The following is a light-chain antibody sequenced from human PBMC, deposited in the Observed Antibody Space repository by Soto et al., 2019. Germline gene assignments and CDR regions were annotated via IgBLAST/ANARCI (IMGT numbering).Light chain of an antibody. CDR1: SGHSNYA. Sequence: QPVLTQSPSVSASLGASVKLTCTLSSGHSNYAIAWHQQQPEKGPRYLMKLNSDGSHSKGDGIPDRFSGSSSGAERYLTISSLQSEDEADYYCQTWDTGTQVFGGGTKVTVL. J-gene: IGLJ2*01. CDR3: QTWDTGTQV. CDR2: LNSDGSH. V-gene: IGLV4-69*01.